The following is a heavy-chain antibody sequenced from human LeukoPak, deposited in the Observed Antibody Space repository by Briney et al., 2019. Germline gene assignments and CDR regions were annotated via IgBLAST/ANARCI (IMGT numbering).Heavy chain of an antibody. CDR3: ARDYGGNPRWFDP. V-gene: IGHV4-30-2*01. D-gene: IGHD4-23*01. CDR2: IYHSGST. CDR1: GGSISSGGYY. Sequence: SQTLSLTCTVSGGSISSGGYYWSWIRQPPGKGLEWIGHIYHSGSTYYNPSLKSRVTISVDRAKNQFALKLSAVTAADTAVYYGARDYGGNPRWFDPWGQGTLVTVPS. J-gene: IGHJ5*02.